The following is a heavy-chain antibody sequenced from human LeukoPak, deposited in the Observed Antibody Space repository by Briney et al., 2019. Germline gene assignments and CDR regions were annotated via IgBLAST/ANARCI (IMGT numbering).Heavy chain of an antibody. CDR1: GYSLSSGYY. Sequence: SETLSLTCTVSGYSLSSGYYWGWIRQPPGKGLEWIGNIYHSWSTYYNPSLKSRVTISVDTSKNQFSLKLSSVTAADTAVYYCARRLEVPGGIGWFDPWGQGTLVTVSS. CDR3: ARRLEVPGGIGWFDP. V-gene: IGHV4-38-2*02. J-gene: IGHJ5*02. D-gene: IGHD2-2*01. CDR2: IYHSWST.